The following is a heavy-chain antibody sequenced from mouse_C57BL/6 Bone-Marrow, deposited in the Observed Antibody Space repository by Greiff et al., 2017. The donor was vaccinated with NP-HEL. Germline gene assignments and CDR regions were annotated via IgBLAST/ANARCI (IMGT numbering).Heavy chain of an antibody. J-gene: IGHJ1*03. CDR3: TRYGNYEDFDV. V-gene: IGHV14-4*01. Sequence: EVQLQQSGAELVRPGASVKLSCTASGFNIKDDYMHWVKQRPEQGLEWIGWIDPENGDTEYASKFQGKATITADTSSNTAYLQRSSLTSEDTAVYYCTRYGNYEDFDVWGTGTTVTVSS. D-gene: IGHD2-1*01. CDR1: GFNIKDDY. CDR2: IDPENGDT.